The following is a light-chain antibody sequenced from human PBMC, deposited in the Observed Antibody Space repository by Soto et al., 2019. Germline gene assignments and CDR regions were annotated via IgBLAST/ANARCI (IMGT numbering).Light chain of an antibody. CDR1: QSIRSY. CDR3: QQSYSTTT. CDR2: TAS. Sequence: DIQMTQSPSSLSASVGDRVTITCRASQSIRSYLNWYQQKPGKAPKLLIYTASNLQSGVPSRFSGSGSGTDFTLTISSLQPEDFVTYYCQQSYSTTTFGGGTKVEIK. V-gene: IGKV1-39*01. J-gene: IGKJ4*01.